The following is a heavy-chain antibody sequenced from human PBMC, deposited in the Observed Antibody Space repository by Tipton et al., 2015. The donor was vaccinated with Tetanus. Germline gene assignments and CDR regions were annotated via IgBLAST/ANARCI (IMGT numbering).Heavy chain of an antibody. Sequence: TLSLTCSVSGGPIRDSDYYRGWVRLPPGKGLEWIAGIYYSGNSYYNPTFQSRVTISVDTSKNQFSLKLSSVTAADTAVYYCARGMVSWGIFPYWGQGTLVTVSS. V-gene: IGHV4-39*07. J-gene: IGHJ4*02. CDR3: ARGMVSWGIFPY. CDR2: IYYSGNS. D-gene: IGHD2-8*01. CDR1: GGPIRDSDYY.